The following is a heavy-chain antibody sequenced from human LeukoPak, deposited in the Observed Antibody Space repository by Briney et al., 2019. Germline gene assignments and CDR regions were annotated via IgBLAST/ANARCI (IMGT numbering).Heavy chain of an antibody. Sequence: ASVKVSCKASGYTFTSYGISWVRQAPGQGLEWMGWISAHNGNTNYAQKLQGRVTMTTDTSTSTAYMELRSLRSDDTAVYYCARDMGDPLPYYFDYWGQGTLVTVSS. J-gene: IGHJ4*02. CDR1: GYTFTSYG. V-gene: IGHV1-18*01. CDR2: ISAHNGNT. D-gene: IGHD3-16*01. CDR3: ARDMGDPLPYYFDY.